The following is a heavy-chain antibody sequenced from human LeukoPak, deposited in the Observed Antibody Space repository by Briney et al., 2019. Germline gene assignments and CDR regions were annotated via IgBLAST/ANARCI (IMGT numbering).Heavy chain of an antibody. CDR3: ARAFFGGRWFDP. D-gene: IGHD3-3*01. Sequence: SETLSLTCTVSGGSISSYYWSWIRQPPGKGLEGIGYIYYSGSTNYNPSLKSRVTISVDTSKNRFSLKLSSVTAADTAVYYCARAFFGGRWFDPWGQGTLVTVSS. J-gene: IGHJ5*02. V-gene: IGHV4-59*01. CDR2: IYYSGST. CDR1: GGSISSYY.